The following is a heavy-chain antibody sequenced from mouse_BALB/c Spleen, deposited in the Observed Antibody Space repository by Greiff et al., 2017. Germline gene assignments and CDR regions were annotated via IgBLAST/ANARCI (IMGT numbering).Heavy chain of an antibody. CDR3: ARRGNYGYFDV. V-gene: IGHV1-63*02. D-gene: IGHD2-1*01. J-gene: IGHJ1*01. CDR1: GYTFTNYW. Sequence: VKLVESGAELVRPGTSVKMSCKAAGYTFTNYWIGWVKQRPGHGLEWIGDIYPGGGYTNYNQKFKGKATLTVDKSSSTAYMQLSSLTSEDSAVYYCARRGNYGYFDVWGAGTTVTVSS. CDR2: IYPGGGYT.